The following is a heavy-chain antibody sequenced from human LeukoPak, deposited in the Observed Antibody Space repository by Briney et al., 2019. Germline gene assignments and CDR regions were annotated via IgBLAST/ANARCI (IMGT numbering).Heavy chain of an antibody. D-gene: IGHD5-12*01. CDR2: IYHSGTT. Sequence: SETLSLTCTVSGGSISSSSFYWGWIRQPPGKGLEWIGSIYHSGTTYYNPSLKSRVTISVDTSKNQFSLKLSSVTAADTAVYYCAQGGYSGYAVDYWGQGTLVTVSS. J-gene: IGHJ4*02. V-gene: IGHV4-39*07. CDR1: GGSISSSSFY. CDR3: AQGGYSGYAVDY.